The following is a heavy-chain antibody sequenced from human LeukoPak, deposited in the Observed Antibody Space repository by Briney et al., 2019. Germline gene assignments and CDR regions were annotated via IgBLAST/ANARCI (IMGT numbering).Heavy chain of an antibody. CDR2: IYSGGST. CDR1: GFTVSSNY. J-gene: IGHJ4*02. V-gene: IGHV3-66*04. D-gene: IGHD6-19*01. CDR3: ARLLYSSGWYGSFDY. Sequence: GGSLRLSCAAYGFTVSSNYMSWVCQAPGKGLEWVSVIYSGGSTYYADSVKGRFTISRDNSKNTLYLQMNSLRAEDTAVYYCARLLYSSGWYGSFDYWGQGTLVTVSS.